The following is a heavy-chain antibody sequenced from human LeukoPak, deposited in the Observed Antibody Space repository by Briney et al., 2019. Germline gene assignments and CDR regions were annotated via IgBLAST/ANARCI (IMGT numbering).Heavy chain of an antibody. Sequence: GGSLRLSCAASGFTFSSYGMHWVRQAPGKGLEWVAVISYDGSNKYYADSVKGRFTISRDNSKNTLYLQMNSLRAEDTAVYYCAKDQFLGATNFDYYYGMDVWGQGTTVTVSS. J-gene: IGHJ6*02. CDR1: GFTFSSYG. V-gene: IGHV3-30*18. CDR3: AKDQFLGATNFDYYYGMDV. CDR2: ISYDGSNK. D-gene: IGHD1-26*01.